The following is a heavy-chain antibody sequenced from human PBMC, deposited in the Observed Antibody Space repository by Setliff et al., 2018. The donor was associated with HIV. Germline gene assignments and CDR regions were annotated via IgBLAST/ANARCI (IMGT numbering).Heavy chain of an antibody. D-gene: IGHD3-10*01. Sequence: SETLSLTCTAPSGSFSPDSHNWNWIRQTPGKGLEWIGTFFHTGSISYNPSLRSRVTMSVDTSENLFSLRLIFVTAADTGVYYCGRGWFDPWGQGTLVTVTS. CDR1: SGSFSPDSHN. V-gene: IGHV4-61*01. CDR3: GRGWFDP. CDR2: FFHTGSI. J-gene: IGHJ5*02.